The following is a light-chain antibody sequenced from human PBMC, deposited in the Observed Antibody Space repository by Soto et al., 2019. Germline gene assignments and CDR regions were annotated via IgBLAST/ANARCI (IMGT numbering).Light chain of an antibody. Sequence: PGERATLSCRASQSVTSTYLAWYQQKPGQAPRLLIYGASKRQSGVPARFSGGGSGTDFTLTISSLEPEDFAVYYCQQFSGSVTFGVGTRVDI. CDR2: GAS. CDR1: QSVTSTY. J-gene: IGKJ4*01. V-gene: IGKV3-20*01. CDR3: QQFSGSVT.